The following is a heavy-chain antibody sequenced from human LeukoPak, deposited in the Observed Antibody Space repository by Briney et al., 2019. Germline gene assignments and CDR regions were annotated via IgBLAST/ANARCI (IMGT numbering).Heavy chain of an antibody. D-gene: IGHD3-10*01. Sequence: SETLSLTCAVYGGSFSGYYWSWIRQPPGKGLEWIGEINHSGSTNYNPSLKSRVTISVHTSKSQFSLKLSSVTAADTAVYYCASVYGSGSYGYYYYYMDVWGKGTTVTISS. J-gene: IGHJ6*03. V-gene: IGHV4-34*01. CDR1: GGSFSGYY. CDR3: ASVYGSGSYGYYYYYMDV. CDR2: INHSGST.